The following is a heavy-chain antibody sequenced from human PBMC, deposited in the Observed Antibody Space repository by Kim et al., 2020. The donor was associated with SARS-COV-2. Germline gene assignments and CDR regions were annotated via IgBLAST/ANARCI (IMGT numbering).Heavy chain of an antibody. CDR3: AKDLDPYDFWSGSPLDY. V-gene: IGHV3-30*18. J-gene: IGHJ4*02. Sequence: GGSLRLSCAASGFTFSSYGMHWVRQAPGKGLEWVAVISYDGSNKYYADSVKGRFTISRDNSKNTLYLQMNSLRAEDTAVYYCAKDLDPYDFWSGSPLDYWGQGTPVTVSS. D-gene: IGHD3-3*01. CDR2: ISYDGSNK. CDR1: GFTFSSYG.